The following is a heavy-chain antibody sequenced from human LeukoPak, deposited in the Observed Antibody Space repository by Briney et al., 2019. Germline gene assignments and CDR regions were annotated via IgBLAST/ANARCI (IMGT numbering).Heavy chain of an antibody. V-gene: IGHV4-34*01. CDR3: ARGAWATRLGS. Sequence: SETLSLTCAIYGESLNSYYWSWVRQPPGEGLGWIGEIYESGTTEYNPSLKSRVTISMVPSKQQFSLSLSSVTAADTAVYYCARGAWATRLGSWGLGTPVIVSS. CDR1: GESLNSYY. CDR2: IYESGTT. J-gene: IGHJ4*02. D-gene: IGHD2-15*01.